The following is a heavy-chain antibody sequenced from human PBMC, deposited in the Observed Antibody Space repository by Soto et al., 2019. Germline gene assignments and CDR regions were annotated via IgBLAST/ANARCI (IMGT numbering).Heavy chain of an antibody. CDR2: IYYSGST. V-gene: IGHV4-59*01. D-gene: IGHD3-22*01. Sequence: SETLSLTCTVSGGSISSYYWSWIRQPPGKGLEWIGYIYYSGSTNYNPSLKSRVTISVDTSKNQFSLKLSSVTAADTAVYYCARGFRDSSGYYERWTYGMDVWGQGTTVTVSS. J-gene: IGHJ6*02. CDR1: GGSISSYY. CDR3: ARGFRDSSGYYERWTYGMDV.